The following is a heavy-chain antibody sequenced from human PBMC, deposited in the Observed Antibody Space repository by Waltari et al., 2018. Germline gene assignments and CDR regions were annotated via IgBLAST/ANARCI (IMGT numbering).Heavy chain of an antibody. D-gene: IGHD5-12*01. CDR3: ATDLVDIVATDSHFDY. CDR2: FDPEDGET. Sequence: QVQLVQSGAEVKKPGASVKVSCKVSGYTLTELSMHWVRQAPGKGLEWMGGFDPEDGETIYAQKFQGRVTMTEETSTDTAYMELSSLRSEDTAVYYCATDLVDIVATDSHFDYWGQGTLVTVSS. CDR1: GYTLTELS. J-gene: IGHJ4*02. V-gene: IGHV1-24*01.